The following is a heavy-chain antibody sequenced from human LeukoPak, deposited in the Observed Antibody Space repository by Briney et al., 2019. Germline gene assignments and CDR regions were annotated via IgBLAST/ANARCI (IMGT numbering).Heavy chain of an antibody. D-gene: IGHD3-22*01. V-gene: IGHV7-4-1*02. Sequence: ASVKVPCKASGYTFTSYAMNWVRQAPGQGLEWMGWINTNTGNPTYAQGFTGRFVFSLDTSVSTAYLQISSLKAEDTAVYYCARDGLPGRYYYDSSGYYYEPPTNLDYWGQGTLVTVSS. CDR2: INTNTGNP. J-gene: IGHJ4*02. CDR3: ARDGLPGRYYYDSSGYYYEPPTNLDY. CDR1: GYTFTSYA.